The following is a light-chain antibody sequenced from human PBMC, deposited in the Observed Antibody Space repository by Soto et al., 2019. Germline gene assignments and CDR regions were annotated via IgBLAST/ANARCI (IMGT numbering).Light chain of an antibody. V-gene: IGLV2-14*01. CDR1: SSDVGRYNY. CDR2: EVS. J-gene: IGLJ1*01. CDR3: SSYATSSTLV. Sequence: QSALAQPASVSGSPGQSITISCTGTSSDVGRYNYVAWYQQHPGKAPKVLIFEVSNRPSGVSSRFSGSKSGNTASLNISGRQAEDEADYYCSSYATSSTLVFGTGTKLTVL.